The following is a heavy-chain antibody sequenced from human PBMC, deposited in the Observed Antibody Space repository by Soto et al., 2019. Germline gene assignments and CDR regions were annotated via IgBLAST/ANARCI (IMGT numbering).Heavy chain of an antibody. CDR3: ARQRVAPAQYFFDY. J-gene: IGHJ4*02. D-gene: IGHD2-2*01. CDR2: ITDIGST. Sequence: SETLSLTCGVSGASVSSGSYFWTWIRQPPGKGLEWIGYITDIGSTNYNLSLKSRVIISADTTKNHFSLNLKSVTAADTAVYYCARQRVAPAQYFFDYWGQGIPVTVSS. V-gene: IGHV4-61*01. CDR1: GASVSSGSYF.